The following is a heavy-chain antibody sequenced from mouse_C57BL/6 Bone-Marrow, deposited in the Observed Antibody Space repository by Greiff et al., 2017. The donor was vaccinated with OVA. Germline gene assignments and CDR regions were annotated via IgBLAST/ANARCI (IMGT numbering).Heavy chain of an antibody. D-gene: IGHD2-4*01. CDR3: ARQKKIYYDYDWYFDV. CDR1: EYEFPSHD. J-gene: IGHJ1*03. V-gene: IGHV5-2*01. CDR2: INSDGGST. Sequence: EVKLMESGGGLVQPGESLKLSCESNEYEFPSHDMSWVRKTPEKRLELVAAINSDGGSTYYPDTMERRFIISRDNTKKTLYLQMSSLRSEDTALYYCARQKKIYYDYDWYFDVWGTGTTVTVSS.